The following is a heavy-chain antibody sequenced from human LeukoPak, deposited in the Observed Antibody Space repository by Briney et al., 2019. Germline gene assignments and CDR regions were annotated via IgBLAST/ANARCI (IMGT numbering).Heavy chain of an antibody. V-gene: IGHV4-4*07. D-gene: IGHD2-15*01. CDR2: IYTSGST. CDR3: ARSHCSGGSCFSSWFDP. Sequence: SETLSLTCTVSGGSISSYYWSWIRQPAGKGLEWIGRIYTSGSTNYNPSLKSRVTMSVDTSKNQFSLKLSSVTAANTAVYYCARSHCSGGSCFSSWFDPWGQGTLVTVSS. CDR1: GGSISSYY. J-gene: IGHJ5*02.